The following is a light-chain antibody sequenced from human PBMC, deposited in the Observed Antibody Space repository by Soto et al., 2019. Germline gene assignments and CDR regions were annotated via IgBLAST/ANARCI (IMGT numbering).Light chain of an antibody. CDR1: QSVSTF. V-gene: IGKV3-11*01. CDR2: DAS. J-gene: IGKJ1*01. Sequence: EIVLTQSPATLSLSPGXRXALSYRASQSVSTFLAWYPHKPGQAPRLLIYDASNRATGISARFSGSGSGTDFTLTISSLEPEDSAFYYCQQRSNCWTFGQGTKV. CDR3: QQRSNCWT.